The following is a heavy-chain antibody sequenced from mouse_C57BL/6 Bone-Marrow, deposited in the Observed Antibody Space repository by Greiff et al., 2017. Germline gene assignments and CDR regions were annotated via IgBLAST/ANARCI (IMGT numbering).Heavy chain of an antibody. CDR1: GYTFTSYW. J-gene: IGHJ4*01. CDR2: IDPSDSET. Sequence: QVQLQQPGAELVRPGSSVKLSCKASGYTFTSYWMHWVQQRPIQGLEWIGNIDPSDSETHYNQKFKDKATLTVDKSSSTAYMQLSSLTSEDSAVYYCARPSSLLPLYYYAMDYWGQGTSVTVSS. D-gene: IGHD1-2*01. CDR3: ARPSSLLPLYYYAMDY. V-gene: IGHV1-52*01.